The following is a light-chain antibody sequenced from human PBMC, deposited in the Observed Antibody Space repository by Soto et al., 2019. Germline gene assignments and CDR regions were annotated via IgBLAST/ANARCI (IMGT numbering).Light chain of an antibody. CDR3: QHYGDSPPFT. CDR1: QSISSTY. CDR2: RTS. J-gene: IGKJ3*01. V-gene: IGKV3-20*01. Sequence: EVVLTQSPGTLSLSPGERATLSCRTSQSISSTYLAWYQQKPGQAPRLLISRTSRRATGIPDRFSGSGSGTDFTLSISRLEPEDFAVYYCQHYGDSPPFTFGPGTKVDIK.